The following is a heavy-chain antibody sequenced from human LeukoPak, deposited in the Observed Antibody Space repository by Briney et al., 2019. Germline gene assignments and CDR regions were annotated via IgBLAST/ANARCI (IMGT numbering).Heavy chain of an antibody. J-gene: IGHJ4*02. Sequence: GGSLRLSCAASGFTFSSYSMNWVRQAPGKGLEWVSSISSSSSYIYYADSVKGRFTISRDNAKNSLYLQMNSLRAEDAAVYYCARDQWLAPDYWGQGTLVTVSS. CDR2: ISSSSSYI. CDR1: GFTFSSYS. V-gene: IGHV3-21*01. CDR3: ARDQWLAPDY. D-gene: IGHD6-19*01.